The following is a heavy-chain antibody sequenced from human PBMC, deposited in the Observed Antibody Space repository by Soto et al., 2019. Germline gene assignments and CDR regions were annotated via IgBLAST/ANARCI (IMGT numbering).Heavy chain of an antibody. CDR3: ARGRVYYYDSSSSVGY. CDR2: INHSGST. V-gene: IGHV4-34*01. Sequence: SETLSLTCAVYGGSFSGYYWSWIRQPPGKGLEWIGEINHSGSTNYNPSLKSRVTISVDTSKNQFSLKLSSVTAADTAVYYCARGRVYYYDSSSSVGYWGQGTLVTVSS. CDR1: GGSFSGYY. J-gene: IGHJ4*02. D-gene: IGHD3-22*01.